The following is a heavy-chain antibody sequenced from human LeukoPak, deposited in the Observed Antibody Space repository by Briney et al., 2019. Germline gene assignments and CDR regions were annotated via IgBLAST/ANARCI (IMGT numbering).Heavy chain of an antibody. CDR3: AHSSGYYPFDY. CDR1: GGSFSGYY. Sequence: SETLSLTCAVYGGSFSGYYWSWIRQPPGKGLEWIGEINHSGSTNYNPSLKSRVTISVDTSKNQFSLKLSSVTAADTAVYYCAHSSGYYPFDYWGQGTLVTVSS. CDR2: INHSGST. J-gene: IGHJ4*02. V-gene: IGHV4-34*01. D-gene: IGHD3-22*01.